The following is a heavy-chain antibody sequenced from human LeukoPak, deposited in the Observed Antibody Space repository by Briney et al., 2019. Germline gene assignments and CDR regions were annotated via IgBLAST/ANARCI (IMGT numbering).Heavy chain of an antibody. CDR3: ARGTYYYENSGYYSYYYMDV. Sequence: GASVKVSCKASGYTFTSYDINWVRQATGQGLEWMGWMNPNSGNTGYAQKFQGRVTITRNTSISTAYMELSSLRSEDTAVYYCARGTYYYENSGYYSYYYMDVWGKGTTVTVSS. CDR1: GYTFTSYD. V-gene: IGHV1-8*03. D-gene: IGHD3-22*01. CDR2: MNPNSGNT. J-gene: IGHJ6*03.